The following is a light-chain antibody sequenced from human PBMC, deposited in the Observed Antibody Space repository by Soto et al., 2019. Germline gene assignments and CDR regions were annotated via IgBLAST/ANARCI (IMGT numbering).Light chain of an antibody. CDR2: TAS. Sequence: VLTQSPLSLAVTLGQSASISCRSSQSLDFSDGNTYLSWYQQRPGQSPRRLIYTASKRDSGVPDKFSGSGSGTDFTLKISRVEAEDVGVYYCVHSRDWLWTFGQGTKVEIK. CDR3: VHSRDWLWT. J-gene: IGKJ1*01. V-gene: IGKV2-30*01. CDR1: QSLDFSDGNTY.